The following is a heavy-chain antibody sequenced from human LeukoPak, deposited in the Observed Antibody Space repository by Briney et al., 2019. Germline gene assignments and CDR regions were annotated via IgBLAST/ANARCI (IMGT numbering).Heavy chain of an antibody. CDR3: ARQISYSGSYFDY. Sequence: GAPLQISCKGSGYSFTSYWISWVHQLPGKGLEGMGRIDPSDSYTNYSPSFQGHVTISADKYISTSYLQWSSLKASDTAMYYCARQISYSGSYFDYWGQGTLVTVSS. J-gene: IGHJ4*02. CDR1: GYSFTSYW. CDR2: IDPSDSYT. D-gene: IGHD1-26*01. V-gene: IGHV5-10-1*01.